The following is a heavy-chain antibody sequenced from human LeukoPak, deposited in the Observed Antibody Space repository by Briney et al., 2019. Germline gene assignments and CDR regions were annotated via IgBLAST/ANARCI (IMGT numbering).Heavy chain of an antibody. CDR2: INHSGST. Sequence: SETLSLTCAVYGGSFSGYYWSWIRQPPGKGLEWIGEINHSGSTNYNPPLKSRVTISVDTSKNQFSLKLSSVTAADTAVYYCAKGGAGYYGSGSKYGMDVWGKGTTVTVSS. J-gene: IGHJ6*04. CDR3: AKGGAGYYGSGSKYGMDV. D-gene: IGHD3-10*01. V-gene: IGHV4-34*01. CDR1: GGSFSGYY.